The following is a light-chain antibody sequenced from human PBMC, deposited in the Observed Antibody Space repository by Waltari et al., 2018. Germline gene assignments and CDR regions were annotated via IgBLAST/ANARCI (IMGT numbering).Light chain of an antibody. CDR1: GSAVGSSDY. CDR2: DVT. V-gene: IGLV2-14*03. J-gene: IGLJ2*01. Sequence: QSALTRPASVSGSPGQSITISCSGIGSAVGSSDYVSWYQHHPGKAPQVIIYDVTNRPSGVSDRFSASKSANTASLTISGLQPEDEGDYYCSSQTLDGVVLFGRGTKLTVL. CDR3: SSQTLDGVVL.